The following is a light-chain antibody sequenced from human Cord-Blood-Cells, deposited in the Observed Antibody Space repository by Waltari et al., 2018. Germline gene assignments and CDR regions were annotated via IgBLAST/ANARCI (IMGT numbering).Light chain of an antibody. CDR1: SSHIGDGYH. J-gene: IGLJ3*02. CDR2: RNS. V-gene: IGLV1-40*01. CDR3: QSYDSSLSGSV. Sequence: QSVLTQPPSVPGAPGKRVTLSCTRSSSHIGDGYHLPWYQQLPGTAPKLLIYRNSNRPSGVPDRFSGSKSGTSASLAITGLQAEDEADYYCQSYDSSLSGSVFGGGTKLTVL.